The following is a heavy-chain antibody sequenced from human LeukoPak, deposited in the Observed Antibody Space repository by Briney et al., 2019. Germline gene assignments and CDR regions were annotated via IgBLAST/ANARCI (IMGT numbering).Heavy chain of an antibody. CDR3: ARLPRGGTWFDS. Sequence: SETLSLTCTVSGGPIISTSYFWGWVRQPPGKRLEWIGTIYHSGSTYYSPSLKSRVTISVDTSKNQFSLKLSSVTAADTAMYYCARLPRGGTWFDSWGQGTLVTVSS. V-gene: IGHV4-39*01. CDR1: GGPIISTSYF. J-gene: IGHJ5*01. CDR2: IYHSGST. D-gene: IGHD1-14*01.